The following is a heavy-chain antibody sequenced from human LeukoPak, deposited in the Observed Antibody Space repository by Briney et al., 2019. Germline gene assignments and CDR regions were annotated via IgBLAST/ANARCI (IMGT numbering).Heavy chain of an antibody. CDR1: GFTFSLYA. Sequence: GGSLRLSCAASGFTFSLYAIHWVRQAPGKGLEWVTIISYDGSKKYYADSVKGRFTISRDNSNNTLYLQMNSLRADDTAVYYCAREGYDSSDYWGQGTLVTVSS. CDR3: AREGYDSSDY. D-gene: IGHD1-20*01. J-gene: IGHJ4*02. CDR2: ISYDGSKK. V-gene: IGHV3-30-3*01.